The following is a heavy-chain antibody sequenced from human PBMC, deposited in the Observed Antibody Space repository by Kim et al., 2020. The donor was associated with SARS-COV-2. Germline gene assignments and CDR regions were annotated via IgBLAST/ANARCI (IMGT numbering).Heavy chain of an antibody. Sequence: DYVKGRFTISRDNSKNTLYLQMNSLRAEETAVYYCAKYTGDLLVKDAFDIWGQGTMVTVSS. CDR3: AKYTGDLLVKDAFDI. J-gene: IGHJ3*02. D-gene: IGHD3-16*01. V-gene: IGHV3-23*01.